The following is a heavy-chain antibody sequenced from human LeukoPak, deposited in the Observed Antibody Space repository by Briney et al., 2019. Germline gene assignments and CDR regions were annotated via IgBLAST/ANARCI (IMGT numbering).Heavy chain of an antibody. V-gene: IGHV1-18*04. CDR1: GYTFTGYY. CDR2: FSPYNGDT. CDR3: AIGQGVITWGGADVYDV. J-gene: IGHJ3*01. Sequence: ASVKVSCKASGYTFTGYYMHWVRQAPGQRPEWMGWFSPYNGDTKHAPKLKGRVTLTVDTLTSTAYMELRTLISDDTATYYCAIGQGVITWGGADVYDVWGQGTTVIVS. D-gene: IGHD3-16*01.